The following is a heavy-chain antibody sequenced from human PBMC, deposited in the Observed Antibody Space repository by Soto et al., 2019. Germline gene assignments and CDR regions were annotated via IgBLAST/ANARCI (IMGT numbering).Heavy chain of an antibody. J-gene: IGHJ6*02. CDR2: AYYRSQWFY. CDR3: TKQKGDSRTYNGMDV. D-gene: IGHD2-21*02. V-gene: IGHV6-1*01. CDR1: GASVSSNSAA. Sequence: QVQLQQSGPGLVKPSQTLSLTCAISGASVSSNSAAWNWIRQSPSRGLEWLGRAYYRSQWFYDSAVSVTSRINVIPDTSRNQYSLQLNSVTPEGTAVYYCTKQKGDSRTYNGMDVWGQGTTVTVSS.